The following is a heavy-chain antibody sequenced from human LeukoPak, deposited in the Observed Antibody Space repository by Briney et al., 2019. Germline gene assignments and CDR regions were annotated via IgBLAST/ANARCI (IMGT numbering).Heavy chain of an antibody. CDR3: ARMGSSWSFDY. J-gene: IGHJ4*02. V-gene: IGHV3-33*01. D-gene: IGHD6-13*01. CDR2: IWYDGSNK. Sequence: GGSLRLSCAASGFTFSSYGMNWVRQAPGKGLEWVAVIWYDGSNKYYGDSVKGRFTISRDNSKNTVSLQMNSLRVEDTAVYYCARMGSSWSFDYWGQGTLVTVSS. CDR1: GFTFSSYG.